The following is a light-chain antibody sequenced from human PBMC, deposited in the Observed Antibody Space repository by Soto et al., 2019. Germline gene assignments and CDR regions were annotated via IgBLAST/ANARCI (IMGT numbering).Light chain of an antibody. CDR2: EVS. CDR1: SSDVGGYNY. J-gene: IGLJ2*01. V-gene: IGLV2-14*01. Sequence: QSALTQPASVSGSPGQSITISCTGTSSDVGGYNYVSWYQQHPGKAPKLMIYEVSNRPSGVSNRFSGSKSGNTASLTISGSQAEDEADYYCSSYTSSSTVVFGGGTKVPVL. CDR3: SSYTSSSTVV.